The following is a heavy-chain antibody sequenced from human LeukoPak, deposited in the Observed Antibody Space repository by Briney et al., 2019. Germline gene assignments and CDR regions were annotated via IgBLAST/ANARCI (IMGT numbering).Heavy chain of an antibody. CDR2: INTSSGGA. D-gene: IGHD2-2*01. Sequence: ASVKVSCKASGYSFTTYLIHWVRQAPGQGLEWLGEINTSSGGAAYAPEFQGRVPMTRDTSTSTAYMELRSLRSEDTAVYYCARDRLPTIYCSSTSCRLFYYYMDVWGKGTTVTVSS. V-gene: IGHV1-46*01. CDR1: GYSFTTYL. CDR3: ARDRLPTIYCSSTSCRLFYYYMDV. J-gene: IGHJ6*03.